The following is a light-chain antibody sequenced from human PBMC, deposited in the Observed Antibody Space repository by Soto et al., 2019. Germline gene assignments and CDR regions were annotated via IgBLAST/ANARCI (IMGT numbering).Light chain of an antibody. J-gene: IGKJ4*01. CDR2: AAS. V-gene: IGKV1-5*01. Sequence: DIQMTQSPSTLSASVGDRVTITCRASQSISSWLAWYQQKPGKPPKLLISAASTLQRGVPSRFSGTGSGTDFTLTISRLQPDDFATYYCQQYKTYPPTFGEGTKVDIK. CDR1: QSISSW. CDR3: QQYKTYPPT.